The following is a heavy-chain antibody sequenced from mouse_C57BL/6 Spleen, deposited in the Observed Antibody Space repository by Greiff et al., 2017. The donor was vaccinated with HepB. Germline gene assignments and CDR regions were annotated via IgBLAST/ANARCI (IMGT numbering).Heavy chain of an antibody. V-gene: IGHV1-74*01. CDR1: GYTFTSYW. D-gene: IGHD2-4*01. CDR3: AIGDYDYDGFAY. CDR2: IHPSDSDT. J-gene: IGHJ3*01. Sequence: QVQLQQPGAELVKPGASVKVSCKASGYTFTSYWMHWVKQRPGQGLEWIGRIHPSDSDTNYNQKFKVKATLTVDKSSSTAYMQVSSLTSEDSAVYYCAIGDYDYDGFAYWGQGTLVTVSA.